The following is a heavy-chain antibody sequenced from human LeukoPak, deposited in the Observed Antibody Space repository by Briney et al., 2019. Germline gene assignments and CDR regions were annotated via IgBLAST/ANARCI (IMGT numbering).Heavy chain of an antibody. CDR2: ISSSSSYI. V-gene: IGHV3-21*01. J-gene: IGHJ3*02. D-gene: IGHD2-2*01. CDR3: AREYCSSTSCYLDAFDI. CDR1: GFTFSSYS. Sequence: RGSLRLSCAASGFTFSSYSMNWVRQAPGKGLEWVSSISSSSSYIYYADSVKGRFTISRDNAKNSLYLQMNSLRAEDTAVYYCAREYCSSTSCYLDAFDIWGQGTMVTVSS.